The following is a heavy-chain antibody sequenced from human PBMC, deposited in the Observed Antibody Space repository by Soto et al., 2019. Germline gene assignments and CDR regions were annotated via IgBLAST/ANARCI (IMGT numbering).Heavy chain of an antibody. CDR1: GFTFSNHA. CDR3: ARRLPHFDVLLVPFDY. D-gene: IGHD3-9*01. J-gene: IGHJ4*02. Sequence: QVQLVESGGGVVQPGRSLTLSCAASGFTFSNHAIHWVRQAPGKGLEWVAVISNDGSRDYYADSVKGRFTMSRDNSKNTLYLQMTSLRLEDTAVYYCARRLPHFDVLLVPFDYWGQGTLVTVSS. CDR2: ISNDGSRD. V-gene: IGHV3-30*04.